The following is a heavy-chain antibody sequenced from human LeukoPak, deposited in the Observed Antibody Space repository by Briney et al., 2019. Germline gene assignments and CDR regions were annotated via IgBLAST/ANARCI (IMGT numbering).Heavy chain of an antibody. CDR1: GGSISSSNW. V-gene: IGHV4-4*02. Sequence: SSETLSLTCAVSGGSISSSNWWSWVRQPPGKGLGWIGEIYHSGSTNYNPSLKSRVTISVDKSKNQFSLKLSSVTAADTAVYYCARVRRNYYYDSSGYESNNDYWGQGTLVTVSS. J-gene: IGHJ4*02. CDR3: ARVRRNYYYDSSGYESNNDY. D-gene: IGHD3-22*01. CDR2: IYHSGST.